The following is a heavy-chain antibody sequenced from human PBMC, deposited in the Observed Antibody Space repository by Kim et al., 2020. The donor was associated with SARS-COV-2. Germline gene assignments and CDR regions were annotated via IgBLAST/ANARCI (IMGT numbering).Heavy chain of an antibody. V-gene: IGHV3-30*18. CDR1: GFNLSNFR. CDR2: ITYDGSKI. CDR3: AKVKSCYLITVGGESGGMDV. D-gene: IGHD3-16*01. Sequence: GGSLRLSCAASGFNLSNFRMHWVRQAPGKGLEWVALITYDGSKIYYADSLKGRFTISRDSSKNTLYLQMDSLRPEDTAVYYCAKVKSCYLITVGGESGGMDVGGKENTLPVST. J-gene: IGHJ6*04.